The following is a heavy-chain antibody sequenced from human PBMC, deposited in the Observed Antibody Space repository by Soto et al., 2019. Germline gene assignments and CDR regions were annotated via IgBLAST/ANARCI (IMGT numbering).Heavy chain of an antibody. Sequence: LFRTRFVSGGSVTSHHWSWIRQFAGDGLEGSAYTSYTGNTNYTPSLQSRVTISLDTSKNHLSLKLTSMTAADTAVYYCARDIHAGFTHSFDPWGQGTLVTVSS. CDR3: ARDIHAGFTHSFDP. CDR1: GGSVTSHH. D-gene: IGHD2-15*01. CDR2: TSYTGNT. J-gene: IGHJ5*02. V-gene: IGHV4-59*02.